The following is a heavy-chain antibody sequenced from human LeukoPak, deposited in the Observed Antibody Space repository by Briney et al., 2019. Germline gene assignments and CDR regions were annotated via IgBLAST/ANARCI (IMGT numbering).Heavy chain of an antibody. V-gene: IGHV4-59*12. Sequence: SETLSLTCTVSGGSISSYYWSWIRQPPGKGLEWIGYIYYSGSTNYNPSLKSRVTISVDTSKNQFSLKLSSVTAADTAVYYCARIETGIMTRFMDVWGKGTTVTVSS. CDR2: IYYSGST. CDR3: ARIETGIMTRFMDV. J-gene: IGHJ6*03. D-gene: IGHD3-16*01. CDR1: GGSISSYY.